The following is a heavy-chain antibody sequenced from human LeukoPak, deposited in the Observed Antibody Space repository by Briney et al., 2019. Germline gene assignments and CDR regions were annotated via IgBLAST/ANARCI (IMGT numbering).Heavy chain of an antibody. CDR2: IWYDGSNK. CDR3: AKDRGSSWRGWYFDY. V-gene: IGHV3-33*06. J-gene: IGHJ4*02. CDR1: EFTFSSHG. Sequence: GRSLRLSCAASEFTFSSHGMHWVRQAPGKGLEWVAVIWYDGSNKYYADSVKGRFTISRDNSKNTLYLQMNSLRAEDTAVYYCAKDRGSSWRGWYFDYWGQGTLVTVSS. D-gene: IGHD6-13*01.